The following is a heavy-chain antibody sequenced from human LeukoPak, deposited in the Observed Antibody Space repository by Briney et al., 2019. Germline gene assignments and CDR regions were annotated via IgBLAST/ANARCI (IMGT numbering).Heavy chain of an antibody. V-gene: IGHV3-30*02. J-gene: IGHJ4*02. D-gene: IGHD2-21*01. CDR2: IRYDGSNK. CDR3: AKSIEPTPYCGGDCYSENY. CDR1: GFTFSSYR. Sequence: PGGSLRLSCAASGFTFSSYRMHWVRQAPGKGLEWVAFIRYDGSNKYYADSVKGRFTISRDNSKNTLYLQMNSLRAEDTAVYYCAKSIEPTPYCGGDCYSENYWGQGTLVTVSS.